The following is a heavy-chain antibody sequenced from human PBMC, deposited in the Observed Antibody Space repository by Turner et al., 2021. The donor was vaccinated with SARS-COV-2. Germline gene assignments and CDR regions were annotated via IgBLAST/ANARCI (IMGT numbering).Heavy chain of an antibody. CDR3: ARLPVSTTSSLDY. V-gene: IGHV3-74*01. CDR1: GFSIDSFW. Sequence: EVQLVESGGGLVQPEGSLRLSCAASGFSIDSFWRHWVRQVPGKGLVWVSRINADGSTTDYADSVKSRFTTSRDNAKNTLYLQMNSLRAEETGLYYCARLPVSTTSSLDYWGQGTLVTVSS. D-gene: IGHD1-1*01. CDR2: INADGSTT. J-gene: IGHJ4*02.